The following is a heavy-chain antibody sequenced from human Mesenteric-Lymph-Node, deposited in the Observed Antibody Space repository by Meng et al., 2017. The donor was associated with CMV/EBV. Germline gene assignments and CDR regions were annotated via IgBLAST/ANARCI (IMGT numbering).Heavy chain of an antibody. J-gene: IGHJ3*02. V-gene: IGHV4-61*01. D-gene: IGHD5/OR15-5a*01. CDR2: IYYNGNT. Sequence: GSLRLSCTVSGVSVSSGCYYWSWIRQPPGKGLEWIGYIYYNGNTNYNPSLKSRGTISVDRSKNQLFLKVTSVNAGDTAIYYCARRPLSPESAFDIWGQGTMVTVSS. CDR3: ARRPLSPESAFDI. CDR1: GVSVSSGCYY.